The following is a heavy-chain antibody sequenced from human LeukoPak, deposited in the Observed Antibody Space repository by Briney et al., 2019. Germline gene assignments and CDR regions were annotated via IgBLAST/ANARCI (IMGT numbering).Heavy chain of an antibody. CDR3: ARMDQWGNRKPFDY. J-gene: IGHJ4*02. CDR1: GYTFTSYG. V-gene: IGHV1-18*01. CDR2: ISAYNGKT. Sequence: ASVRVSSKGSGYTFTSYGISWVRQAPGQGGERMGWISAYNGKTNYAQKLQGRVTMTTDTSTSTVYMELSSLRSDDTAVYYCARMDQWGNRKPFDYWGQGTLVTVSS. D-gene: IGHD3-16*01.